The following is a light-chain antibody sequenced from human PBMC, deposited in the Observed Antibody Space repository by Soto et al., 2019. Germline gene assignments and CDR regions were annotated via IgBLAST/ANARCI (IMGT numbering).Light chain of an antibody. CDR1: QSISSW. V-gene: IGKV1-5*01. Sequence: DIQMTQSPSTLSAYVGDRVTITCRASQSISSWLAWYQQKPGKAPKLLIYDASSLESGVPSRFSGSGSGTEFTLTISSLQPDDVATYYCQQYDSYSWTFGQGTKVDI. CDR2: DAS. CDR3: QQYDSYSWT. J-gene: IGKJ1*01.